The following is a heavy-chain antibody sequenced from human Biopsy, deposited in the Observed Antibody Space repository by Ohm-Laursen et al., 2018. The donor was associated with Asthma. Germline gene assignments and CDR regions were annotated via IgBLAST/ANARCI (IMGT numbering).Heavy chain of an antibody. V-gene: IGHV1-18*01. CDR3: ARAVDYSHYYGIDV. CDR1: GYTFNSAG. Sequence: SVKVSCNASGYTFNSAGITWVRQAPGQGLEWMGWISVYNGNTKVAQKLQDRVTMITDTSTSTAYMELRSLRSDDTAVCFCARAVDYSHYYGIDVWGQGTTVTVS. J-gene: IGHJ6*02. CDR2: ISVYNGNT. D-gene: IGHD3-10*01.